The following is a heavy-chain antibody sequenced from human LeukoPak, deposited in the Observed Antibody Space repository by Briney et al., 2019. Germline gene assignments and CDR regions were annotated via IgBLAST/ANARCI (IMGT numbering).Heavy chain of an antibody. J-gene: IGHJ5*02. CDR3: ARDFSYYDFWSGSSVRSNWFDP. CDR2: ISSSSSYI. CDR1: GFTFSSYS. D-gene: IGHD3-3*01. V-gene: IGHV3-21*01. Sequence: GGSLRLSCAASGFTFSSYSMNWVRQAPGKGLEWVSSISSSSSYIYYADSVKGRFTISRDNAKNSLYLQMNSLRAEDTAVYYCARDFSYYDFWSGSSVRSNWFDPWGQGTLVTVSS.